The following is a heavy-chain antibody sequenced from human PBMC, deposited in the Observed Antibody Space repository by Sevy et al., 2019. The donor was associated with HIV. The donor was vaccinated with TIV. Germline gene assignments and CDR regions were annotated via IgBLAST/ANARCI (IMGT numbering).Heavy chain of an antibody. V-gene: IGHV3-74*01. CDR2: MNEYGSVT. Sequence: GGSLRLSCAGSGFSITSYWMHWVRQAPGKGLVWVSRMNEYGSVTNHADSVRGRFTISRDIAKNTLYLQMNSLSVDDTAVYYCVKDFGGPTDYWGQGNVVTVSS. CDR1: GFSITSYW. CDR3: VKDFGGPTDY. D-gene: IGHD3-16*01. J-gene: IGHJ4*02.